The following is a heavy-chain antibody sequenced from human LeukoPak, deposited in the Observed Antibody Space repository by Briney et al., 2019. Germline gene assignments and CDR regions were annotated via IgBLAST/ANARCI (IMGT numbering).Heavy chain of an antibody. CDR1: GYSFTNYY. V-gene: IGHV1-46*01. J-gene: IGHJ4*02. D-gene: IGHD3-3*01. CDR3: ARGYYDFPF. CDR2: INPIGGST. Sequence: ASVKVSCKASGYSFTNYYMQWVRQAPGQGLEWMGIINPIGGSTTYAQNFQGRVTMTRDTSTSTVYMDLTSLRSEDTAVYYCARGYYDFPFWGQGTLVTVSS.